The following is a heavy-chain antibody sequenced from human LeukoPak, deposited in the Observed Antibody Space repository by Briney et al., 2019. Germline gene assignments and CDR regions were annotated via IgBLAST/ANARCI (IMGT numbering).Heavy chain of an antibody. D-gene: IGHD3-3*01. J-gene: IGHJ4*02. Sequence: ASVKVSCKASGYTFTSYYMHWVRQAPGQGLEWMGMINPSGGSTSYAQKFQGRVTMTRDTSTSTVYMELSSLRSEDTAVYYCAIIRFLEWPPSDWGQGTLVTVSS. CDR3: AIIRFLEWPPSD. V-gene: IGHV1-46*01. CDR1: GYTFTSYY. CDR2: INPSGGST.